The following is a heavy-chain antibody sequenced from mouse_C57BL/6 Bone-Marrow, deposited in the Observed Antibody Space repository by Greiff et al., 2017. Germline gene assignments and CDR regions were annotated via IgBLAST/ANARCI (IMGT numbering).Heavy chain of an antibody. Sequence: QVHVKQSGPGLVQPSQSLSITCTVSGFSLTSYGVHWVRQSPGKGLEWLGVIWSGGSTDYNAAFISRLSISKDNSKSQVFFKMNSLQADDTAIYYCARKSLYYGSSYVAWFAYWGQGTLVTVSA. CDR1: GFSLTSYG. J-gene: IGHJ3*01. CDR3: ARKSLYYGSSYVAWFAY. D-gene: IGHD1-1*01. CDR2: IWSGGST. V-gene: IGHV2-2*01.